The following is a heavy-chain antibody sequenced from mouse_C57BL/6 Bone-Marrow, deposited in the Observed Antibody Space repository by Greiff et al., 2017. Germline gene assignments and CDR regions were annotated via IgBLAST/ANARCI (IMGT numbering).Heavy chain of an antibody. J-gene: IGHJ2*01. Sequence: QVQLQQSGPELVKPGASVKLSCKASGYTFTSYDINWVKQRPGQGLEWIGWIYPRDCGTKYNEKFKGQATLPVDTSSSTAYRELHVLTSEDSAVYFCASLRGDVDYWGQGTTLTVSS. D-gene: IGHD3-2*02. V-gene: IGHV1-85*01. CDR1: GYTFTSYD. CDR3: ASLRGDVDY. CDR2: IYPRDCGT.